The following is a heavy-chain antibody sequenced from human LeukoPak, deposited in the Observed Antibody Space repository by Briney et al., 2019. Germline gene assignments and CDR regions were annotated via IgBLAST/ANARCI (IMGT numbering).Heavy chain of an antibody. D-gene: IGHD3-22*01. J-gene: IGHJ4*02. Sequence: PGGSLRLSCAASGFTFSSYSMNWVRQAPGKGLEWVSYISSASGSIYYADSVKGRFTISRDNSKNTLYLQMNSLRAEDTAVYYCAKKGYYDGSGYYMYYFDHWGQGTLVTVSS. CDR3: AKKGYYDGSGYYMYYFDH. CDR2: ISSASGSI. V-gene: IGHV3-48*01. CDR1: GFTFSSYS.